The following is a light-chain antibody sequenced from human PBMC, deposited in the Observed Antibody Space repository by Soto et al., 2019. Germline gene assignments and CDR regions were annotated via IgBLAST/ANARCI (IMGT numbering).Light chain of an antibody. V-gene: IGKV1-39*01. Sequence: DIQMTQSPSSLSACVGDRVTITCRASLTISSYLNWYQQKSGKAPKLLISAASSLESGVPPRFSGSGSGTDFTLTITSLQPEDFATYYCQQSHSIPWTFGQGTKVEIK. J-gene: IGKJ1*01. CDR3: QQSHSIPWT. CDR2: AAS. CDR1: LTISSY.